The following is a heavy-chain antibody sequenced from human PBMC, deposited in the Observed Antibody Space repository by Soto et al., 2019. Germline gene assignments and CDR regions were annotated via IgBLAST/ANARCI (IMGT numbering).Heavy chain of an antibody. J-gene: IGHJ3*02. Sequence: QVQLVQSGAEVKKPGSSVKVSCKASGGTFSSYAISWVRQAPGQGLEWMGGIIPIFGTANYAQKFQGRVTITADESTRTAYMEPSSLGSEDTGVYYCAGPRNDYGDPGDAFDIWGQGTMVTVSS. V-gene: IGHV1-69*01. CDR3: AGPRNDYGDPGDAFDI. D-gene: IGHD4-17*01. CDR1: GGTFSSYA. CDR2: IIPIFGTA.